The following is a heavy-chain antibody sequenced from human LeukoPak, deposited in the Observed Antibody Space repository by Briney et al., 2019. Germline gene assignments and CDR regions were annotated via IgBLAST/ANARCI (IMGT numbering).Heavy chain of an antibody. D-gene: IGHD2-2*01. Sequence: SETLSLTCTVSGGSISSYYWSWSRQPPGKGLEWIGYIYYSGSTNYNPSLKSRVTISVDTSKNQFSLKLSSVTAADTAVYYCARVVYCSSTSCYQDWFDPWGQGTLVTVSS. CDR2: IYYSGST. CDR3: ARVVYCSSTSCYQDWFDP. CDR1: GGSISSYY. V-gene: IGHV4-59*01. J-gene: IGHJ5*02.